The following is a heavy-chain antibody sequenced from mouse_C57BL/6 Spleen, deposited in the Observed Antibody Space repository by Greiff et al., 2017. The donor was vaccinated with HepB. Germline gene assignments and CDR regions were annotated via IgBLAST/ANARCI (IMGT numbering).Heavy chain of an antibody. D-gene: IGHD3-3*01. CDR3: AREGDGDVWFAY. V-gene: IGHV5-4*01. Sequence: EVKLVESGGGLVKPGGSLKLSCAASGFTFSSYAMSWVRQTPEKRLEWVATISDGGSYTYYPDNVKGRFTISRDNAKNNLYLQMSHLKSEDTAMYYCAREGDGDVWFAYWGQGTLVTVSA. CDR1: GFTFSSYA. CDR2: ISDGGSYT. J-gene: IGHJ3*01.